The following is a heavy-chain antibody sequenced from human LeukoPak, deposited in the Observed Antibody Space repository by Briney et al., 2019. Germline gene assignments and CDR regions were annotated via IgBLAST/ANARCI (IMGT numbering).Heavy chain of an antibody. J-gene: IGHJ5*02. CDR3: ARGRYYDTSAYNYFDP. CDR1: GFTFSAYS. D-gene: IGHD3-22*01. Sequence: GGSLRLSCAVSGFTFSAYSMNWIRQAPGKGLEWISYISGSGRSIFSADSVRGRFTISRDNANNSLFLQMNSLRAEDTAVYYCARGRYYDTSAYNYFDPWGQGTPVTVSS. CDR2: ISGSGRSI. V-gene: IGHV3-48*01.